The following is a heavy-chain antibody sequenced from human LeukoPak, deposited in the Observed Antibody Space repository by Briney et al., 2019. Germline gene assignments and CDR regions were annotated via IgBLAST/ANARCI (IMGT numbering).Heavy chain of an antibody. V-gene: IGHV3-33*01. Sequence: PGGSPRLSCAASGVTLSGYARRWVREDPGEGREWGSVIWNDGSKTFYADSVKGRFTISRDNSKNTVYLQMNSLRGEDTAVYYCARAKWELLVFDYWGPGTLVTVSS. D-gene: IGHD1-26*01. CDR2: IWNDGSKT. J-gene: IGHJ4*02. CDR1: GVTLSGYA. CDR3: ARAKWELLVFDY.